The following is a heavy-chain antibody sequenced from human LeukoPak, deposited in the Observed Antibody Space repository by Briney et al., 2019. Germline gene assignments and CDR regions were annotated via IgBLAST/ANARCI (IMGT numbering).Heavy chain of an antibody. J-gene: IGHJ4*02. V-gene: IGHV3-30*18. CDR3: AKDLWFGESAFDY. CDR1: GFTFSSYG. D-gene: IGHD3-10*01. Sequence: SGRSLRLSCAASGFTFSSYGMHWVRQAPGKGLEWVAVISYDGSNKYYADSVKGRFTISRDNSKNTPYLQMNSLRAEDTAVYYCAKDLWFGESAFDYWGQGTLVTVSS. CDR2: ISYDGSNK.